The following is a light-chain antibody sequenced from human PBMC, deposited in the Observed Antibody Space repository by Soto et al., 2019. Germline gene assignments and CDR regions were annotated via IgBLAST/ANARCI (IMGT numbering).Light chain of an antibody. J-gene: IGKJ1*01. CDR3: QQYYSPWT. Sequence: DIVMTQSPDSLAVSLGERATINCKSSQSVLYSSNNKNYLAWYQQKPGQPPKLLNYWASIRESGVPDRFSGSGSGTDFPLTISNLQAEDVAVYYCQQYYSPWTFGQGTKVEIK. CDR1: QSVLYSSNNKNY. V-gene: IGKV4-1*01. CDR2: WAS.